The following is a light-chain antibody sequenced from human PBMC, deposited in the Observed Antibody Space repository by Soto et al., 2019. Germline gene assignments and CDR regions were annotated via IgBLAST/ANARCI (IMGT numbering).Light chain of an antibody. CDR3: QSYDSSLSVHVV. CDR2: GTS. V-gene: IGLV1-40*01. Sequence: QLVLTQPPSVSGAPGQRVTISCTGSSSNIGAGYDVHWYQQLPGTAPKLLIYGTSNRPSGVPDRFSGSKSGTSASLAITGLQAEDEADYYCQSYDSSLSVHVVFGGGTKLTVL. CDR1: SSNIGAGYD. J-gene: IGLJ2*01.